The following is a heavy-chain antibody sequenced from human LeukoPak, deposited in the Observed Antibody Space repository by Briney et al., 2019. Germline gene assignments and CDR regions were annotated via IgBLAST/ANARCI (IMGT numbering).Heavy chain of an antibody. Sequence: GGSLRLSCAASGFTFSSYGMHWVRQAPGKGLEWVAFIRYDGSNKYYADSVKGRFTISRDNSKNTLYLQMNSLRAEDTAVYYCVKEGVKMMVVLTDLTHHYYFDSWGQGTLVTVSS. CDR2: IRYDGSNK. CDR1: GFTFSSYG. J-gene: IGHJ4*02. CDR3: VKEGVKMMVVLTDLTHHYYFDS. D-gene: IGHD3-22*01. V-gene: IGHV3-30*02.